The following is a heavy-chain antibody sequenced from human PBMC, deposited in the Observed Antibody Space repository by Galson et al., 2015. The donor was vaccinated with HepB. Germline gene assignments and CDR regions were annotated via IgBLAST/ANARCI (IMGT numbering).Heavy chain of an antibody. CDR3: AKDGLRDFWSVAQVYMDV. Sequence: SLRLSCADSGFNFSSFGMHWVLQAPGKGLEWVATISYDGTNKYYADSVKGRFTISKDNYKNTLYLQMNSLRAEDTGLYQCAKDGLRDFWSVAQVYMDVWGKGTTVTVSS. J-gene: IGHJ6*03. CDR1: GFNFSSFG. CDR2: ISYDGTNK. D-gene: IGHD3-3*01. V-gene: IGHV3-30*18.